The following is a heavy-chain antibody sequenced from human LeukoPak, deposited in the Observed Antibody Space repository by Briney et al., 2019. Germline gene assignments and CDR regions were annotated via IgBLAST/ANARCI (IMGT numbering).Heavy chain of an antibody. CDR2: VCHSGST. Sequence: SETLSLTCTVSGYSISSTYCWGWIRQPPGKGLEWIGRVCHSGSTYYNPSLKSRVSISVDTSQNQFSLKLSSLTAADTAMYYCARGPRMVAMNGYAFDIWGPGTTVIVSS. CDR3: ARGPRMVAMNGYAFDI. V-gene: IGHV4-38-2*02. D-gene: IGHD2-2*01. J-gene: IGHJ3*02. CDR1: GYSISSTYC.